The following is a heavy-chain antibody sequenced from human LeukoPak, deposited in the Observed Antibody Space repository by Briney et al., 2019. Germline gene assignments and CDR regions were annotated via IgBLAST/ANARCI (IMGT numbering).Heavy chain of an antibody. CDR2: INSDGSST. D-gene: IGHD3-10*01. CDR3: ARDRGTMVRGVITDDY. CDR1: GFTLSSYW. Sequence: PGGSLRVSCAASGFTLSSYWMHWVRQAPGKGLVWVSRINSDGSSTSYADSVKGRFTISRDNAKNTLYLQMNSLRAEDTAVYYCARDRGTMVRGVITDDYWGQGTLVTVSS. J-gene: IGHJ4*02. V-gene: IGHV3-74*01.